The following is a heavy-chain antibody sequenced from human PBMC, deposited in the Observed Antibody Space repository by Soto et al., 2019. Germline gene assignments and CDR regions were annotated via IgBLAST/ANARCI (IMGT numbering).Heavy chain of an antibody. V-gene: IGHV4-59*01. J-gene: IGHJ3*01. CDR2: VYITGNT. CDR3: ARDDTVNDGSGSPRGFDA. CDR1: SGSISSYY. Sequence: QVQLQESGPGLVKPSETLSLICTVSSGSISSYYWSWIRQPPGKGLEWIGYVYITGNTNYNPSLESRVTIAVDRSRNQFSLKLRSVTAADTAVYYCARDDTVNDGSGSPRGFDAWGQGTMVTVSS. D-gene: IGHD3-10*01.